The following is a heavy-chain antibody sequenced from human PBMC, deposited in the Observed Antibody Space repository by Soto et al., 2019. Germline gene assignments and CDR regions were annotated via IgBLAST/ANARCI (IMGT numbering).Heavy chain of an antibody. Sequence: GGSLRLSCAASGFTFSSYGMHWVRQAPGKGLEWVAVIWYDGSNKYYADSVKGRFTISRANSKNTLYLQMNSLRAEDTAVYYCAIDGSVMLSGYYQPEYLDYWGQGTLVPVSS. CDR2: IWYDGSNK. CDR1: GFTFSSYG. J-gene: IGHJ4*02. D-gene: IGHD3-9*01. CDR3: AIDGSVMLSGYYQPEYLDY. V-gene: IGHV3-33*01.